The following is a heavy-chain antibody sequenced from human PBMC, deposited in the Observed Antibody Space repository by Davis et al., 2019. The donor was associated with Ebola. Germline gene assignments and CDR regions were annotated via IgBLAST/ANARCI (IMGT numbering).Heavy chain of an antibody. CDR1: GFTFSSYW. CDR3: AKVPYSNYADY. J-gene: IGHJ4*02. V-gene: IGHV3-74*01. Sequence: GESLKISCAASGFTFSSYWMHWVRQAPGKGLVWVSRINSDGSSTNYADSVKGRFTISRDNSKNTLYLQMNSLRAEDTAVYYCAKVPYSNYADYWGQGTLVTVSS. CDR2: INSDGSST. D-gene: IGHD4-11*01.